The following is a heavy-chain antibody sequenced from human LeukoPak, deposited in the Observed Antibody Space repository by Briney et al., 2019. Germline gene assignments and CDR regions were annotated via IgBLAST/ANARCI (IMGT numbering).Heavy chain of an antibody. CDR2: IYSGGST. V-gene: IGHV3-53*05. CDR1: GFTVSSNY. CDR3: AKIAVAMTFDY. D-gene: IGHD6-19*01. J-gene: IGHJ4*02. Sequence: PGGSLRLSCAASGFTVSSNYMSWVRQAPGKGLEWVSVIYSGGSTYYADSVKGRFTISRDNSKNTLYLQMNSLRAEDTAVYYCAKIAVAMTFDYWGQGTLVTVSS.